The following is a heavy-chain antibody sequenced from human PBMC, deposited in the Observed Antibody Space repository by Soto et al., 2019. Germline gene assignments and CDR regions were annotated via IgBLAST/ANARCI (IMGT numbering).Heavy chain of an antibody. V-gene: IGHV3-74*01. CDR3: ARDLVLEMATISWGSYYYGMDV. CDR2: INSDGSST. Sequence: GGSLRLSCAASGFTFSSYWMHWVRQAPGKGLVWVSRINSDGSSTSYADSVKGRFTISRDNAKNTLYLQMNSLRAEDTAVYYCARDLVLEMATISWGSYYYGMDVWGQGTTVTVSS. D-gene: IGHD5-12*01. J-gene: IGHJ6*02. CDR1: GFTFSSYW.